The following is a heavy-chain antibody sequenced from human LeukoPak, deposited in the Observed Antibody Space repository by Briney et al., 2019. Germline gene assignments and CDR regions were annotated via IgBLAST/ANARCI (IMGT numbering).Heavy chain of an antibody. D-gene: IGHD1-26*01. Sequence: GSLRLSCAASGFTVSFNYMSWIRQPPGKGLEWIGEINHSGSTNYNPSLKSRVTISVDTSKNQFSLKLSSVTAADTAVYYCARGRKVGSYYYYYYMDVWGKGTTVTVSS. J-gene: IGHJ6*03. CDR2: INHSGST. V-gene: IGHV4-34*01. CDR1: GFTVSFNY. CDR3: ARGRKVGSYYYYYYMDV.